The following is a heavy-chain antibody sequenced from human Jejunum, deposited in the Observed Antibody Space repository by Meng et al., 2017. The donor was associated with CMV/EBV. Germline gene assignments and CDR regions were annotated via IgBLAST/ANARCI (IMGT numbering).Heavy chain of an antibody. CDR3: ARGRTVAGTGPLGLIDY. J-gene: IGHJ4*02. V-gene: IGHV1-2*02. D-gene: IGHD6-19*01. Sequence: QVQLVQSGAEMRKPGASVKVSCKASGYTFTDYYMHWLRQAPGQGPEWMGWINPNNGGTNFAQKFRGRVTLTRDTSISTAYMEMSSLRLEDTAVYYCARGRTVAGTGPLGLIDYWGQGTLVTVSS. CDR1: GYTFTDYY. CDR2: INPNNGGT.